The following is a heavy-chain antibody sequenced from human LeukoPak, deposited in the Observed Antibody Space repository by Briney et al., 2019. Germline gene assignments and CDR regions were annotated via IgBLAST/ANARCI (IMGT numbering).Heavy chain of an antibody. V-gene: IGHV4-59*01. D-gene: IGHD3-3*01. CDR2: IYYSGST. CDR3: ARGRGVFGVVISSPTFDY. J-gene: IGHJ4*02. CDR1: GGSISSYY. Sequence: SETLSLTCTVSGGSISSYYWSWIRQPPGKGLEWIGYIYYSGSTNYNPSLKSRVTISVDTSKNQFSLKLSSVTAADTAVYYCARGRGVFGVVISSPTFDYWGQGTLVTVSS.